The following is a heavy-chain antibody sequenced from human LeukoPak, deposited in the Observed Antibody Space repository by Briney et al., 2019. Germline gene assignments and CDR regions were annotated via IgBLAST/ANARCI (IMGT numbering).Heavy chain of an antibody. J-gene: IGHJ5*02. D-gene: IGHD4-23*01. CDR2: IYYSGST. CDR3: ARDKTTVVTLRWFDP. CDR1: GGSISGSSYY. V-gene: IGHV4-39*07. Sequence: PSETLSLTCTVSGGSISGSSYYWGWIRQPPGKGLEWIGSIYYSGSTHYNPSLKSPVAISVGTSKNQFSLKLSSVTAADTAVYYCARDKTTVVTLRWFDPWGQGTLVTVSS.